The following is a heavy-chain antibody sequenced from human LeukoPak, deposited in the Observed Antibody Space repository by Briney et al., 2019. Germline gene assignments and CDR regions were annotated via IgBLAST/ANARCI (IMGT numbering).Heavy chain of an antibody. CDR2: ISWNSGNI. D-gene: IGHD3-3*01. J-gene: IGHJ4*02. Sequence: PGGSLRLSCAASGFTFGDYAMHWVRQTPGRGLEWVSSISWNSGNIVYADSVKGRFTISRDNAKNSLYLQMNSLRAEGTAVYYCARGYYDFWSGYLDYFDYWGQGTLVTVSS. V-gene: IGHV3-9*01. CDR1: GFTFGDYA. CDR3: ARGYYDFWSGYLDYFDY.